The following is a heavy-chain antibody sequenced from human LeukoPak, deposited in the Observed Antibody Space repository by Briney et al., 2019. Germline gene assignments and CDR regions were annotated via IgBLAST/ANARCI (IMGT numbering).Heavy chain of an antibody. Sequence: AGESLKISCKGSGYSFTSYWIGWVRQMPGKGLEWMGLIYPAGSETIYSPSFQGQVTISVDWSTSTVYLQWNTLKASDTAMYFCARRDYTSVWFDPWGQGTLVTVSS. CDR3: ARRDYTSVWFDP. D-gene: IGHD4-11*01. V-gene: IGHV5-51*01. CDR2: IYPAGSET. CDR1: GYSFTSYW. J-gene: IGHJ5*02.